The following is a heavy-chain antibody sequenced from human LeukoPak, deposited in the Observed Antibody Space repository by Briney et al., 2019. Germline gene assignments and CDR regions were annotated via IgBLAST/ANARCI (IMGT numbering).Heavy chain of an antibody. CDR3: ASNSGWYDSGTIDH. CDR1: GGSISGSSYY. Sequence: SETLSLTCTVSGGSISGSSYYWSWIRQPPGKGLEWIGEINHSGSTNYNPSLKSRVTIPVDTSKNQFSLKLSSVTAADTAVYYCASNSGWYDSGTIDHWGQGTLVTVSS. V-gene: IGHV4-39*07. J-gene: IGHJ4*02. CDR2: INHSGST. D-gene: IGHD6-19*01.